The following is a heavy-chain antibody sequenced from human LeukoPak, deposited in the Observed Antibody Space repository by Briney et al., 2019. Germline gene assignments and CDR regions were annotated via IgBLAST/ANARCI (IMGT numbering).Heavy chain of an antibody. CDR3: ARSPYCTGGSCYLLH. D-gene: IGHD2-15*01. J-gene: IGHJ4*02. V-gene: IGHV4-31*03. CDR1: GGSISSGGYY. CDR2: IYYSGST. Sequence: SETLSLTCTVPGGSISSGGYYWSWIRQHPGKGLEWIGYIYYSGSTYYDPSLKSRVTISVDTSKNQFSLKLSSVTAADTAVYYCARSPYCTGGSCYLLHWGQGTLVTVSS.